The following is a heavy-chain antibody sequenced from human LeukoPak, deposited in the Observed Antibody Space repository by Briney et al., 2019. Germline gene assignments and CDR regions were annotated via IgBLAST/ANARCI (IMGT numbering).Heavy chain of an antibody. D-gene: IGHD6-13*01. CDR3: ARGGPAAGRFDY. Sequence: PGGSLRLSCAASGFTFSSYSMNWVRQAPGKGLEWVSSISSSSSYIYYADSVKGRFTISRDNAKNSLYLQMNSLRAEDTAAYYCARGGPAAGRFDYWGQGTLVTVSS. V-gene: IGHV3-21*01. CDR2: ISSSSSYI. J-gene: IGHJ4*02. CDR1: GFTFSSYS.